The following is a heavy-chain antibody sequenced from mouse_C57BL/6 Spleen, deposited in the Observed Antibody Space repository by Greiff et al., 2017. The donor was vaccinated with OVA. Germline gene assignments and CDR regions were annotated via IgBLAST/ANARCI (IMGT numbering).Heavy chain of an antibody. D-gene: IGHD2-1*01. CDR3: ARWYAGNYDAMDY. J-gene: IGHJ4*01. CDR2: IHPNSGST. Sequence: QVQLQQPGAELVKPGASVKLSCKASGYTFTSYWMHWVKQRPGQGLEWIGMIHPNSGSTNYNEKFKSKATLTVDKSSSTAYMQLSSLTSEDSAVYYCARWYAGNYDAMDYWGQGTSVTVSS. CDR1: GYTFTSYW. V-gene: IGHV1-64*01.